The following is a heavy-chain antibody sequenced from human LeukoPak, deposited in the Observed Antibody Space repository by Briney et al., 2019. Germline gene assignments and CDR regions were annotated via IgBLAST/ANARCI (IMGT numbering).Heavy chain of an antibody. D-gene: IGHD5-18*01. Sequence: SETLSLTCSVSGGSIKTSNWWSWVRQPPGRGLECIGSVYFTGATAYNPSLRGRLTISIDTSKTQFSLSLTAVTAADTALYYCARGARSYFYDAYGYESDYYYMDTWGTGTTVTVSS. CDR3: ARGARSYFYDAYGYESDYYYMDT. J-gene: IGHJ6*03. CDR2: VYFTGAT. V-gene: IGHV4-59*13. CDR1: GGSIKTSNW.